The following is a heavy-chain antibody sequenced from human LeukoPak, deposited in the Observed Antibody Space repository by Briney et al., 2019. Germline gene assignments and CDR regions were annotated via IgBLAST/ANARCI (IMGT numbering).Heavy chain of an antibody. CDR3: TRDLVGATSDF. D-gene: IGHD1-26*01. CDR1: GFIFTTYW. V-gene: IGHV3-74*01. Sequence: GGSLRLSCAASGFIFTTYWMHWVREVPGKGLVWVARINIDGSSTYYADSVKGRFTISRDNAKNTVNLQMNSLRAEDTAVYYCTRDLVGATSDFWGQGTLVTVS. J-gene: IGHJ4*02. CDR2: INIDGSST.